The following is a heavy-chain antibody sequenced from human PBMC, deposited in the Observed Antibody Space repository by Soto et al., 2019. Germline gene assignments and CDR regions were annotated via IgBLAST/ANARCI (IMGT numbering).Heavy chain of an antibody. D-gene: IGHD3-22*01. CDR1: GCSISSGGYY. CDR3: ARDLAPYYYDSKYYYGMDV. Sequence: TLSHTCTFAGCSISSGGYYWSWIRQHPGKGLEWIGYIYYSGSTYYNPSPKSRVTISVDTSKNQFSLKLSSVTAADTAVYYCARDLAPYYYDSKYYYGMDVWGQGTTVTVSS. V-gene: IGHV4-31*03. J-gene: IGHJ6*02. CDR2: IYYSGST.